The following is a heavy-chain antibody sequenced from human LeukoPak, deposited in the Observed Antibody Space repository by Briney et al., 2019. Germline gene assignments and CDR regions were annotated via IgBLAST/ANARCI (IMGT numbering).Heavy chain of an antibody. V-gene: IGHV4-34*01. Sequence: PSETLSLTCAVYGGSSSGYYWSWIRQPPGKGLEWIGEINHSGSTNYNPSLKSRVTISVDTSKNQFSLKLSSMTAADTAVYYCARERKFTYYDFWSGLRSRNWFDPWGQGTLVTVSS. J-gene: IGHJ5*02. CDR3: ARERKFTYYDFWSGLRSRNWFDP. CDR2: INHSGST. D-gene: IGHD3-3*01. CDR1: GGSSSGYY.